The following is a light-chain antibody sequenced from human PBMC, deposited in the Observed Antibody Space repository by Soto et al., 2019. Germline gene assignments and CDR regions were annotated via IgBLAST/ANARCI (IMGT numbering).Light chain of an antibody. CDR2: EVN. CDR1: SRDIGAYDY. Sequence: QSALTQPASLSGSPGQSIIISRTGTSRDIGAYDYVSWFQQHPGKAPKLMISEVNNRPSGVSNRFSGSKSGNTAYLTISGLQVEDEAEYFCLSFTTTSTHVFGTGTKVTVL. J-gene: IGLJ1*01. V-gene: IGLV2-14*01. CDR3: LSFTTTSTHV.